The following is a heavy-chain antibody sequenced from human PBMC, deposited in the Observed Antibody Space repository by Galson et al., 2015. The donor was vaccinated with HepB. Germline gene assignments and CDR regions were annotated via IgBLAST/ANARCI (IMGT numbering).Heavy chain of an antibody. CDR1: GFDFSSYD. CDR2: ITDSGGNT. V-gene: IGHV3-23*01. Sequence: SLRLSCAASGFDFSSYDMNWVRQTPGKGLEWVSRITDSGGNTYYADSVRGRFTISRDNSKNTLYMDMNNLGVDDTAIYYCTRRGSGNYGDYWGQGMLVTVSS. J-gene: IGHJ4*02. D-gene: IGHD6-19*01. CDR3: TRRGSGNYGDY.